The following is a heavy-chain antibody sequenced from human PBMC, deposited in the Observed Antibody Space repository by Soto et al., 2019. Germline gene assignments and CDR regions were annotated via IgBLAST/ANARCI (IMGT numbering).Heavy chain of an antibody. V-gene: IGHV3-48*01. CDR1: GFIFSSYA. CDR2: ISSSSSTI. CDR3: ARAENMIVNDY. J-gene: IGHJ4*02. D-gene: IGHD3-22*01. Sequence: PGGSLRLSCAASGFIFSSYAMSWVRQAPGKGLEWVSAISSSSSTIYYADSVKGRFTISRDNAKNSLYLQMNSLRAEDTAVYYCARAENMIVNDYWGQGTLVTVSS.